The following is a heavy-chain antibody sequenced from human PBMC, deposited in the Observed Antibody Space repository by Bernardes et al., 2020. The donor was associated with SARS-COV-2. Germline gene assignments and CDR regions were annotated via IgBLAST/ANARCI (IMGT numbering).Heavy chain of an antibody. CDR3: ARGTGIVLMVYAPYSLDV. D-gene: IGHD2-8*01. CDR1: GYTFTSYD. CDR2: MNPNSGNT. V-gene: IGHV1-8*01. Sequence: ASVKVSCKASGYTFTSYDINWVRQATGQGLEWMGWMNPNSGNTGYAQKFQGRVTMTRNTSISTAYMELSSLRSEDTAVYCCARGTGIVLMVYAPYSLDVWGQGTTVTVSS. J-gene: IGHJ6*02.